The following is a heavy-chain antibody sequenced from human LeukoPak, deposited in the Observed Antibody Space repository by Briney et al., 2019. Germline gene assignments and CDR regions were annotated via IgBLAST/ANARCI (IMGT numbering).Heavy chain of an antibody. CDR1: GYSFTSYW. Sequence: RGESLKISCKGSGYSFTSYWIGWVRQMPGKGLEWMGIIYPGDSDTRYSPSFQGQVTISADKSISTAYLQWSSLKASDTAMYYCARSTVDTAYYFDYWGQRTLVTVSS. CDR3: ARSTVDTAYYFDY. J-gene: IGHJ4*02. D-gene: IGHD5-18*01. CDR2: IYPGDSDT. V-gene: IGHV5-51*01.